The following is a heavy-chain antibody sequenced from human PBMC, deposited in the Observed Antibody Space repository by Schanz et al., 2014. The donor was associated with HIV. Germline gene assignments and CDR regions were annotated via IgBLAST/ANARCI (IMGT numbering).Heavy chain of an antibody. J-gene: IGHJ4*01. CDR3: ARVNGLYGNYEVDY. Sequence: QVQLQESGPGLMKPSQTLSLTCTVSGGSISSGGYYWSWIRQHPVKGLEWIGYISNSGRTYYNPSLESRVTVEGEKERKNCSLKVRSGTAEEKERGYCARVNGLYGNYEVDYWGHGTLVTVSS. CDR2: ISNSGRT. V-gene: IGHV4-31*03. CDR1: GGSISSGGYY. D-gene: IGHD4-17*01.